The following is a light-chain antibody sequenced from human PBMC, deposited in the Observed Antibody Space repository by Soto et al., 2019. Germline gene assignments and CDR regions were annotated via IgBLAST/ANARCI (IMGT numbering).Light chain of an antibody. CDR3: QQLNSYSST. Sequence: IQLTQSPSSLSASVGDRVTITCQASQDIGSYLAWYQQRPGEAPNLLIYAASTLQSGVPSRFNGSGSGTDFTLTISSLQPEDAATYYCQQLNSYSSTFGQGTRLEIK. V-gene: IGKV1-9*01. CDR2: AAS. J-gene: IGKJ5*01. CDR1: QDIGSY.